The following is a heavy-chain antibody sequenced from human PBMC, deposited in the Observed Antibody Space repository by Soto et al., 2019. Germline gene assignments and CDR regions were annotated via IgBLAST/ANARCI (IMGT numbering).Heavy chain of an antibody. V-gene: IGHV3-11*01. CDR2: ISSSGSTI. CDR1: GFTFSDYY. Sequence: QVQLVESGGGLVKPGGSLRLSCAASGFTFSDYYMSWIRQAPGKGLEWVSYISSSGSTIYYADSVKGRFTVSRDNAKNSLYLQMNSLRAEDTAVYYCARGVPDCSSTSCHIDAFDIWGQGTMVTVSS. D-gene: IGHD2-2*02. J-gene: IGHJ3*02. CDR3: ARGVPDCSSTSCHIDAFDI.